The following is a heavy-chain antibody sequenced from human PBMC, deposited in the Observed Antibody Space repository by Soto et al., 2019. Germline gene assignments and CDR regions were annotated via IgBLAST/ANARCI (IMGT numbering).Heavy chain of an antibody. CDR1: GGSFSGYY. CDR3: ARLSRMITFGGVIVPAPGGFDY. Sequence: QVQLQQWGAGLLKPSETLSLTCAVYGGSFSGYYWSWIRQPPGKGLEWIGEINHSGSTNYNPSLKRRVTISVDTSKNQFSLKLSSVTAADTAVYYCARLSRMITFGGVIVPAPGGFDYWGQGTLVTVSS. V-gene: IGHV4-34*01. D-gene: IGHD3-16*02. CDR2: INHSGST. J-gene: IGHJ4*02.